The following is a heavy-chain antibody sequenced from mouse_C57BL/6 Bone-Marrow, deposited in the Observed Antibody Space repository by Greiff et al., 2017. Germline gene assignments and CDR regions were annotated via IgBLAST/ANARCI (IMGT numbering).Heavy chain of an antibody. CDR2: IDPENGDT. V-gene: IGHV14-4*01. CDR1: GFNIKDDY. J-gene: IGHJ4*01. Sequence: VQLQQSGAELVRPGASVKLSWTASGFNIKDDYMHWVKQRPEQGLEWIGWIDPENGDTEYASKFQGKATITADTSSNTAYLQLSSLTSEDTAVYYCTRAYYSNCHYAMDYWGQGTSVTVSS. CDR3: TRAYYSNCHYAMDY. D-gene: IGHD2-5*01.